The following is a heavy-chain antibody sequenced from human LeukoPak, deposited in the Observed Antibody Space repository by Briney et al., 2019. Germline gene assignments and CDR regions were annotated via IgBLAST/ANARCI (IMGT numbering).Heavy chain of an antibody. Sequence: GGSLRLSCAASGFTVSSQYMNWVRQAPGKGLQWVSILYSDGTTYYADSVKGRFTISRDNSRSTLYLQMNSLRAEDTAVYFCARVAYYRVTADQITDAFDVWGRGTAVSVSS. J-gene: IGHJ3*01. D-gene: IGHD2-21*02. CDR2: LYSDGTT. V-gene: IGHV3-66*01. CDR3: ARVAYYRVTADQITDAFDV. CDR1: GFTVSSQY.